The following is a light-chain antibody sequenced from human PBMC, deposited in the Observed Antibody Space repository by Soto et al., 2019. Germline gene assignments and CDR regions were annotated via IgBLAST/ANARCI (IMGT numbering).Light chain of an antibody. CDR1: SSDIGAYNY. V-gene: IGLV2-8*01. CDR2: EVS. CDR3: RSYAGSNDRWV. J-gene: IGLJ3*02. Sequence: QSVLTQPPSASGSPGQSVTISCTGTSSDIGAYNYVSWYQQHPGKAPKLMIHEVSKRPSGVPDRFSGSKSGNTASLTVSGLQAEDEADYYCRSYAGSNDRWVFGGGTKLAVL.